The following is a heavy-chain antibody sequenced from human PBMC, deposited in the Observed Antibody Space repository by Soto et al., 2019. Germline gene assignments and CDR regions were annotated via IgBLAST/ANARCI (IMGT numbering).Heavy chain of an antibody. CDR2: ISSTTNYI. Sequence: TYTSDSRNRNNQAPGKGLEWVSSISSTTNYIYYGDSMKGRFTISRDDAKNSLYLEMNSLRAEDTAVYYFARESDNLASTLVYWGLGTLVTVSS. V-gene: IGHV3-21*06. CDR1: TYTSDS. J-gene: IGHJ4*02. D-gene: IGHD1-1*01. CDR3: ARESDNLASTLVY.